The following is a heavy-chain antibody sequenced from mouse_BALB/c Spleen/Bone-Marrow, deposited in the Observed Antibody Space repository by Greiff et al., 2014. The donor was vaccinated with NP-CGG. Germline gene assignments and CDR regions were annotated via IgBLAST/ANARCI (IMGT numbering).Heavy chain of an antibody. Sequence: EVMLVESGGGLVQPGGSLRLSCETSGFTFTDYYMSWVRQPPGKALEWLGFIRNKAKGYTTDYSASVKGRFTISRDNSQSISYLQMNTLRAEDSATYYCARDENVGIYWYFDVWGAGTTVTDSS. CDR1: GFTFTDYY. CDR3: ARDENVGIYWYFDV. CDR2: IRNKAKGYTT. J-gene: IGHJ1*01. V-gene: IGHV7-3*02.